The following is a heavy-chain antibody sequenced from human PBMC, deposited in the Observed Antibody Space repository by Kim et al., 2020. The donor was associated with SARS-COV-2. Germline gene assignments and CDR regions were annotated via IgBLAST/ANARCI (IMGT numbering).Heavy chain of an antibody. J-gene: IGHJ6*02. V-gene: IGHV4-59*13. CDR3: ARAIRGSSTLRYYYYYGMDV. CDR1: GGSISSYY. D-gene: IGHD6-6*01. CDR2: IYYSGST. Sequence: SQTLSITCTVSGGSISSYYWSWIRQPPGKGLEWIGYIYYSGSTNYNPSLKSRVTISVDTSKNQFSLKLISVTAADTAGYYCARAIRGSSTLRYYYYYGMDVWGQGTTVPVSS.